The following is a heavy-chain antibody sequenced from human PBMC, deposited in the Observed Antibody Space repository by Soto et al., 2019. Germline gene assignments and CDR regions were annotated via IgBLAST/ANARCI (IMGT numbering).Heavy chain of an antibody. CDR1: GGSISSVDYY. D-gene: IGHD2-21*01. Sequence: QVQLQESGPGLVKPSQTLSLTCTVSGGSISSVDYYWSWIRQPPGKGLEWIGYIYYTGSTYLNPSLKSRATMSVETSKNQFSLKLTSVTAADTAVYYCARDLGGERDLWGQGTLVTVSS. CDR3: ARDLGGERDL. J-gene: IGHJ5*02. CDR2: IYYTGST. V-gene: IGHV4-30-4*01.